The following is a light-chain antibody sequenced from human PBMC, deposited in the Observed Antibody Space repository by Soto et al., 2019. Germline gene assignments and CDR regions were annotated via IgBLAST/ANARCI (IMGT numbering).Light chain of an antibody. V-gene: IGKV3-11*01. CDR3: QQRSNWPFT. J-gene: IGKJ4*01. Sequence: EIVLTQSPATLSLSPGERATLSCGASQRVRSYLAWYQQKPGQAPRLLIYDASNRATGIPARFSGSGSGTDFTLSISSLEPEDFAVYYCQQRSNWPFTFGGGTKVEIK. CDR1: QRVRSY. CDR2: DAS.